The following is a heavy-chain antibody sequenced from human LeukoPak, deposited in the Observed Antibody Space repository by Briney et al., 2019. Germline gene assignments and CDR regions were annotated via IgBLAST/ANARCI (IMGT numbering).Heavy chain of an antibody. D-gene: IGHD2-2*01. CDR2: IYYSGST. V-gene: IGHV4-59*01. CDR3: AGDLRATSYYYYGMDV. CDR1: GGSISSYY. J-gene: IGHJ6*02. Sequence: SETLSLTCTVSGGSISSYYWSWIRQPPGKGLEWIGYIYYSGSTNYNPSLKSRVTISVDTSKNQFSLKLSSVTAADTAVYYCAGDLRATSYYYYGMDVWGQGTTVTVSS.